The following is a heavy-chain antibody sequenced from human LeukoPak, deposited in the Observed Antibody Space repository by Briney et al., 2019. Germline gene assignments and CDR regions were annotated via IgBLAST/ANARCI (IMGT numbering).Heavy chain of an antibody. CDR2: ISGSGGST. D-gene: IGHD3-22*01. J-gene: IGHJ2*01. CDR3: AKTPYDSSGYYHWYFDL. CDR1: GFTFSSYA. V-gene: IGHV3-23*01. Sequence: GGSLRLSCAASGFTFSSYAMSWVRQAPGKGLEWVSAISGSGGSTYYADSVKGRFTISRDNSKNTLYLQMNSLRAEDTAVYYCAKTPYDSSGYYHWYFDLWGRGTLVTVSS.